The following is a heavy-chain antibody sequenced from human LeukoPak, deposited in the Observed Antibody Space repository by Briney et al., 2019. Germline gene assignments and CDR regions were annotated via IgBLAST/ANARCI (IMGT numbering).Heavy chain of an antibody. J-gene: IGHJ5*02. CDR2: INPSGGST. Sequence: ASVKVSCKASGGTFSSYAISWVRQAPGQGLEWMGIINPSGGSTSYAQKFQGRVTMTRDTSTSTVYMELSSLRSEDTAVYYCAREVTIFGVVSGENWFDPWGQGTLVTVSS. V-gene: IGHV1-46*01. CDR1: GGTFSSYA. CDR3: AREVTIFGVVSGENWFDP. D-gene: IGHD3-3*01.